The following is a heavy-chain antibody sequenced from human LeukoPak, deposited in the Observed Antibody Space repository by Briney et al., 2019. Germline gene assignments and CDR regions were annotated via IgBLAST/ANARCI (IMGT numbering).Heavy chain of an antibody. V-gene: IGHV1-8*01. CDR2: MNPNSGNT. CDR3: ARARARIAAAGTNWFDP. J-gene: IGHJ5*02. D-gene: IGHD6-13*01. CDR1: GYTFTSYY. Sequence: VASVKVSCKASGYTFTSYYIHWVRQATGQGLEWMGWMNPNSGNTGYAQKFQGRVTMTRNTSISTAYMELSSLRSEDTAVYYCARARARIAAAGTNWFDPWGQGTLVTVSS.